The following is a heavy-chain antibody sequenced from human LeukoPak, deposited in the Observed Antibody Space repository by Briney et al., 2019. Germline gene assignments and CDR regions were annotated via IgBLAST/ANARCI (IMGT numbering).Heavy chain of an antibody. Sequence: SETLSLTCTVSGGSISSSSYYWGWIRQPPGTGLEWIGSIYYSGSTNYNPSLKSRVTISVDTSKNQFSLKLSSVTAADTAVYYCARSTQYSGSYYFDYWGQGTLVTVSS. J-gene: IGHJ4*02. CDR1: GGSISSSSYY. V-gene: IGHV4-39*07. CDR3: ARSTQYSGSYYFDY. CDR2: IYYSGST. D-gene: IGHD1-26*01.